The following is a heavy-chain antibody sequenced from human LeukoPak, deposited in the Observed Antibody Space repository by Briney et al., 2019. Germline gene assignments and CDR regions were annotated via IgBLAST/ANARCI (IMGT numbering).Heavy chain of an antibody. CDR3: ARQHSGGSPGSFDP. Sequence: SETLSLTCAVSGYSISRGYYWGWIRQPPGKGLEWIGSIYHSGSTYYNPSLKNRVTTSVDTSKNQFSLKLTSVTAADTAVYYCARQHSGGSPGSFDPWGQGTLVTVSS. CDR1: GYSISRGYY. J-gene: IGHJ5*02. D-gene: IGHD3-10*01. V-gene: IGHV4-38-2*01. CDR2: IYHSGST.